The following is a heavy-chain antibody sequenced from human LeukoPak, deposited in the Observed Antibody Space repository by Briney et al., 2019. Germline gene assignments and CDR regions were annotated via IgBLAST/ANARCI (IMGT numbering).Heavy chain of an antibody. Sequence: GESLKISCKCSGYRFTSYCIGWVRQMPGKGLEWMGIIYPGDSDTRYSPSFQGQVTISADKSISTAYLQWSSLKASDTAMYYCARPLMFRGEGFYFHHWGQGTLVTVSS. V-gene: IGHV5-51*01. CDR2: IYPGDSDT. D-gene: IGHD3-10*01. CDR1: GYRFTSYC. J-gene: IGHJ4*02. CDR3: ARPLMFRGEGFYFHH.